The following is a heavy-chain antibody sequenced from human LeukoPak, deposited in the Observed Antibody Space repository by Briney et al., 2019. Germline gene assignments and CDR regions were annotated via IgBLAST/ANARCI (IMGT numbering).Heavy chain of an antibody. CDR3: AKDGGYYDSSGYYLEYFQH. D-gene: IGHD3-22*01. Sequence: RPGGSLRLSCAASGFTFSSYAMSWVRQAPGKGLEWVSAISGSGGSTYYADSVKGRFTISRDNSKNTLYLQMNSLRAEDTAVYYCAKDGGYYDSSGYYLEYFQHWGQGTLVTVSS. CDR1: GFTFSSYA. V-gene: IGHV3-23*01. J-gene: IGHJ1*01. CDR2: ISGSGGST.